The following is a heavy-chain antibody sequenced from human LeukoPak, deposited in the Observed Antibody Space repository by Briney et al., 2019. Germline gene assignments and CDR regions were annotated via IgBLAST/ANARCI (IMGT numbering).Heavy chain of an antibody. CDR3: ARDSGTTGEVKFDP. CDR1: DVSISSSY. D-gene: IGHD3-10*01. CDR2: IYSSGST. V-gene: IGHV4-4*07. J-gene: IGHJ5*02. Sequence: PSETLSLTCSVSDVSISSSYWSWIRQPAGKGLEWIGRIYSSGSTDYNPSLKSRVTMSVDTSKNKFSLKLSSVTAADTAVYYCARDSGTTGEVKFDPWGQGTLVTVSS.